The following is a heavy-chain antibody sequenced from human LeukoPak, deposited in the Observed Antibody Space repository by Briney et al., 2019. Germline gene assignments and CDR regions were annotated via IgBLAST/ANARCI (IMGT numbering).Heavy chain of an antibody. CDR1: GCTFSSYA. V-gene: IGHV1-69*05. Sequence: SVKVSCKASGCTFSSYAISWVRQAPGQGLEWMGRIIPIFGTANYAQKFQGRVTSTTDESTSTAYMELSSLRSEYTAVDYCVRPSTYSYDSVVVFDIWGQGTMDTVSS. CDR2: IIPIFGTA. CDR3: VRPSTYSYDSVVVFDI. D-gene: IGHD3-22*01. J-gene: IGHJ3*02.